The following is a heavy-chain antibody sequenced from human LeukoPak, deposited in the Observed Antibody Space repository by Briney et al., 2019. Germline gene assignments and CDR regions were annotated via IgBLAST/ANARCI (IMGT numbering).Heavy chain of an antibody. Sequence: PGGSLRLSCAASGFTFSINSINWVRQAPGKGLEWVSYISSSSSTIYYADSVKGRFTISRDNAKNSLYLQMNSLRAEDTAVYYCAGLGCSSTTCFDYWGQGTLVTVSS. CDR2: ISSSSSTI. D-gene: IGHD2-2*01. CDR3: AGLGCSSTTCFDY. V-gene: IGHV3-48*04. J-gene: IGHJ4*02. CDR1: GFTFSINS.